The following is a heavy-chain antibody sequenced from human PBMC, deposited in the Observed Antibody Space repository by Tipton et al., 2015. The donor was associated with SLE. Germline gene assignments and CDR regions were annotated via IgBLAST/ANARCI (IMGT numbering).Heavy chain of an antibody. Sequence: SLRLSCAASGFTFSSYAMHWVRQAPGKGLEWVAVIWYDGSNKYYADSVKGRFTISRDNSKNTLYLQMNSLRAEDTAVYYCARDGLGYSSGWYSDYWGQGTLVTVSS. J-gene: IGHJ4*02. CDR2: IWYDGSNK. V-gene: IGHV3-33*08. D-gene: IGHD6-19*01. CDR1: GFTFSSYA. CDR3: ARDGLGYSSGWYSDY.